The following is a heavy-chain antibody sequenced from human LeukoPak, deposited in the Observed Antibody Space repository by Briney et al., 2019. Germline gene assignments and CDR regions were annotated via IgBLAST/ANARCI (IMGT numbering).Heavy chain of an antibody. CDR1: GFTFSSYG. J-gene: IGHJ5*02. CDR2: IYSGGST. D-gene: IGHD1-7*01. Sequence: GGSLRLSCTASGFTFSSYGMHWVRQAPGKGLEWVSIIYSGGSTFYADSVKGRFTISRDNAKNSLYLQMNGLRAEDTAAYYCMRGATDTTRWFDPWGQGTLVTVSS. CDR3: MRGATDTTRWFDP. V-gene: IGHV3-NL1*01.